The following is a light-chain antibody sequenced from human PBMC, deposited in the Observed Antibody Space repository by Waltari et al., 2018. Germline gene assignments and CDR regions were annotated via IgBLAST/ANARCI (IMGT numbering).Light chain of an antibody. V-gene: IGKV1-39*01. J-gene: IGKJ1*01. Sequence: DIQMTQSPSSLSASVGDRVTVTCRASQSINIFLNWYQQRPGKAPKLLIFGASTLQTGVPFRFSASGSGTDFTLTIRSLQPEDVATYYCQQSYRPPWTFGQGTTVEI. CDR3: QQSYRPPWT. CDR2: GAS. CDR1: QSINIF.